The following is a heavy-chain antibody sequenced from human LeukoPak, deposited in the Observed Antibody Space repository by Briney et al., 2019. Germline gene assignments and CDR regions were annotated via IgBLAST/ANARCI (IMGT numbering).Heavy chain of an antibody. Sequence: GGSLRLSCAASGFTFNTYWMHWVRQAPGKGLEWVSRIGPDGTATNHADSVKGRFITSRDNAKSTVYLQINSLRAEDTAIYYCARINELGDMWGQGTVVTVSS. CDR2: IGPDGTAT. D-gene: IGHD7-27*01. V-gene: IGHV3-74*01. J-gene: IGHJ3*02. CDR1: GFTFNTYW. CDR3: ARINELGDM.